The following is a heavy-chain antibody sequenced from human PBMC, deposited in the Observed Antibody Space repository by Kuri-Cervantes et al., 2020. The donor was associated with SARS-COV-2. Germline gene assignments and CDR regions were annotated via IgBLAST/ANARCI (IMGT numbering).Heavy chain of an antibody. J-gene: IGHJ5*02. V-gene: IGHV4-59*08. CDR2: LSSMGNI. Sequence: SETLSLTCSVSGGSISSYHWSWIRHSPGKGLEWIGYLSSMGNIDYNPSLKSRVTISVDTSKNQFSLKLSSVTAADTAVYHCARHFGPIAVAGNPRWFDPWGQGTLVTVSS. D-gene: IGHD6-19*01. CDR1: GGSISSYH. CDR3: ARHFGPIAVAGNPRWFDP.